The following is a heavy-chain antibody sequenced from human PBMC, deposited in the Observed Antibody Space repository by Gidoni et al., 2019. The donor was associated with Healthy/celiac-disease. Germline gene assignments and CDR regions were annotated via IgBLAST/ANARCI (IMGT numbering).Heavy chain of an antibody. Sequence: EVQLVESGGAWVQPGGSLNLPCAPTAFPFRRLEMNWARQAPGKGLEWVSYISSSGSTIYYADSVKCRFTISRDNAKNSLYLQMNSLRAEDTAVYYCARGRRDEIVVVTYFDYWGQGTLVTVSS. D-gene: IGHD2-21*02. J-gene: IGHJ4*02. CDR1: AFPFRRLE. CDR3: ARGRRDEIVVVTYFDY. V-gene: IGHV3-48*03. CDR2: ISSSGSTI.